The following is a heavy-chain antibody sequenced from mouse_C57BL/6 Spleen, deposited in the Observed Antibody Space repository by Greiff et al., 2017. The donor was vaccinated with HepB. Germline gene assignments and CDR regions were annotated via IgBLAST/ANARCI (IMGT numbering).Heavy chain of an antibody. CDR3: ARHPLYYSNPYWYFDV. V-gene: IGHV5-9*01. J-gene: IGHJ1*03. CDR2: ISGGGGNT. CDR1: GFTFSSYT. D-gene: IGHD2-5*01. Sequence: EVKLMESGGGLVKPGGSLKLSCAASGFTFSSYTMSWVRQTPEKRLEWVATISGGGGNTYYPDSVKGRFTISRDNAKNTLYLQMSSLRSEDTALYYCARHPLYYSNPYWYFDVWGTGTTVTVSS.